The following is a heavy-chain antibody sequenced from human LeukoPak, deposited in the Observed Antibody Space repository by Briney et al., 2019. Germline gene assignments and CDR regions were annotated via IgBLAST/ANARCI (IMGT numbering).Heavy chain of an antibody. Sequence: PGGSLRLSCAASGFTFSSYSMNWVRQAPGKGLEWVSYISSSSSTIYYADSVKGRFTISRDNAKNSLYLQMNSLRAEDTAVYYCARDRDYYDSSRSDAFDIWGQGTMVTVSS. CDR1: GFTFSSYS. D-gene: IGHD3-22*01. CDR2: ISSSSSTI. CDR3: ARDRDYYDSSRSDAFDI. J-gene: IGHJ3*02. V-gene: IGHV3-48*01.